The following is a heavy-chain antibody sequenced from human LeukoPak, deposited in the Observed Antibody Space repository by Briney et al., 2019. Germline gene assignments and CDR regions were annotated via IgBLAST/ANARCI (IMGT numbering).Heavy chain of an antibody. CDR3: ARAVPTIHHMDV. CDR2: ISYHGVDK. D-gene: IGHD5-24*01. J-gene: IGHJ6*03. Sequence: HSGRSLRLSCAASEFTFSRYAMHWVRQAPGKGLEWLAVISYHGVDKFYRASVRGRFTIARDNVENTLFLQLDNLSSEDSGVYFCARAVPTIHHMDVWGKGTTVTVSS. V-gene: IGHV3-30*14. CDR1: EFTFSRYA.